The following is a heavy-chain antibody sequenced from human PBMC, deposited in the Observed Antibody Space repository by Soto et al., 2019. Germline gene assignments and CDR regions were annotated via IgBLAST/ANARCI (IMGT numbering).Heavy chain of an antibody. CDR3: ARLSKQPAYPYYYYYMDV. Sequence: QVQLQESGPGLVKPSETLSLTCTVSGGSISSYYWSWIRQPPGKGLEWIGYIYYSGSTNYNPSLKSRVTISVDTSKNQFSLKLSSVTAADTAVYYCARLSKQPAYPYYYYYMDVWGKGTTVTVSS. V-gene: IGHV4-59*08. J-gene: IGHJ6*03. CDR1: GGSISSYY. D-gene: IGHD6-13*01. CDR2: IYYSGST.